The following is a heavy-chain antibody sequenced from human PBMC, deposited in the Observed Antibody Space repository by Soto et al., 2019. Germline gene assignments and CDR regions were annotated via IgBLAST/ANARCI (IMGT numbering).Heavy chain of an antibody. CDR2: ISAYNGNT. J-gene: IGHJ4*02. D-gene: IGHD3-10*01. CDR1: GYTFTSYG. CDR3: ASGWFGEFVYYFDY. Sequence: QVQLVQSGAEVKKPGASVKVSCKASGYTFTSYGISWVRQAPGQGLEWMGWISAYNGNTNYAQKLQGRVTMTTDTSTGTAYMGLRSLGSDDTAVYYCASGWFGEFVYYFDYWGQGTLVTVSS. V-gene: IGHV1-18*01.